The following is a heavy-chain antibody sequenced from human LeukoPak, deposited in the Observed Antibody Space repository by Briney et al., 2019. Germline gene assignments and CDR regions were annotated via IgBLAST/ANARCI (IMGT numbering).Heavy chain of an antibody. V-gene: IGHV5-51*01. CDR3: ARRIGTYGSGFDY. CDR1: GYSFTSYW. D-gene: IGHD3-10*01. CDR2: IYPGDSDT. J-gene: IGHJ4*02. Sequence: GESLKISCKGCGYSFTSYWIGWVRQMPGKGLEWMGIIYPGDSDTRYSPSFQGQVTISADKSISTAYLQWSSLKASDTTMYYCARRIGTYGSGFDYWGQGTLVTVSS.